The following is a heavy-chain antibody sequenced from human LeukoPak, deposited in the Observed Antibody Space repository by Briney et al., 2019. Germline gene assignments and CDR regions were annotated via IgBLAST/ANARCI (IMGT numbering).Heavy chain of an antibody. D-gene: IGHD4-17*01. CDR1: GFTFSSYW. CDR2: INSDGSST. Sequence: PAGGSLRLSCAASGFTFSSYWMHWVRQAPGKGLVWVSRINSDGSSTSYADSVKGRFTISRDNAKNTLYLQMNSLRAEDTAVYYCARVSYGDLYYFDYWGQGTLVTVSS. V-gene: IGHV3-74*01. J-gene: IGHJ4*02. CDR3: ARVSYGDLYYFDY.